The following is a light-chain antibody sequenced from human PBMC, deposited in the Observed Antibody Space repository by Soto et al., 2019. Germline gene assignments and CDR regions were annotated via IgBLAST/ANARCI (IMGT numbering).Light chain of an antibody. Sequence: EVVLTQSPGTLSLSRGERATLSCRASQSVSSGYLGWYQQKPGQAPRLLIYGASSRATGIPDRFSGSGSGTDFTLTISRLEPEDFAVYFCQQYTYSPWTFGQGTKVEIK. CDR2: GAS. CDR3: QQYTYSPWT. V-gene: IGKV3-20*01. J-gene: IGKJ1*01. CDR1: QSVSSGY.